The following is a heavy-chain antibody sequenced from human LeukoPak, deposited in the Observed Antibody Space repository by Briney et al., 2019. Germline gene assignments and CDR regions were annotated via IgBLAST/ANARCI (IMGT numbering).Heavy chain of an antibody. CDR2: ISYDGSDK. V-gene: IGHV3-30*03. D-gene: IGHD2-15*01. CDR1: GFSFSRNG. Sequence: GGSLRLSWAASGFSFSRNGMHWVRQAPGKGLEWVAVISYDGSDKYHADSVKGRFTISRDNAKNALLLQMNSLRAEDTAVYYCAREMGSSSYVLDIWGQGTLVTVSS. CDR3: AREMGSSSYVLDI. J-gene: IGHJ3*02.